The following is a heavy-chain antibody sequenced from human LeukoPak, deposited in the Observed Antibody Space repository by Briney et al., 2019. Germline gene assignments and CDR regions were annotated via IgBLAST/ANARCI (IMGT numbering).Heavy chain of an antibody. CDR3: AKLANDYGGNSVDY. Sequence: GGSLRLSCAASGFTFSDYYMSWIRQAPGKGLEWVSYISSSGSTIYYADSVKGRFTISRDNAKNSLFLQMNSLRAEDTAVYYCAKLANDYGGNSVDYWGQGTLVTVSS. CDR1: GFTFSDYY. D-gene: IGHD4-23*01. V-gene: IGHV3-11*01. CDR2: ISSSGSTI. J-gene: IGHJ4*02.